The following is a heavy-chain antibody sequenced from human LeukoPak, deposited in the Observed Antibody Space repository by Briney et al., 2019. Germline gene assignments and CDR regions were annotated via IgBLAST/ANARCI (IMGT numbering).Heavy chain of an antibody. CDR2: ISGSGGST. V-gene: IGHV3-23*01. J-gene: IGHJ4*02. CDR3: AKDIVVTKKYYFDY. CDR1: GFTFSSYA. D-gene: IGHD5-12*01. Sequence: GGSLRLSCAASGFTFSSYAMSWVRQAPGKGLEWVSAISGSGGSTYYADSVKGRFTISRDYSKNTLYLQMNSLRAEDTAVYYCAKDIVVTKKYYFDYWGQGTLVTVSS.